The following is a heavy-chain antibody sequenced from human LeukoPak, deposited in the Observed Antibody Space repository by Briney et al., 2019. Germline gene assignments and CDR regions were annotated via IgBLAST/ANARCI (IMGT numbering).Heavy chain of an antibody. CDR2: IYYSGST. J-gene: IGHJ4*02. D-gene: IGHD5-18*01. Sequence: PSETLSLTCTVSGGSISSYYWSWIRQPPGKGLEWIGYIYYSGSTNYNPSLKSRVTISVDTSKNQFSLKLSSVTAADTAVYYCASQYSYGVLFDYWGQGTLVTVSS. CDR1: GGSISSYY. CDR3: ASQYSYGVLFDY. V-gene: IGHV4-59*01.